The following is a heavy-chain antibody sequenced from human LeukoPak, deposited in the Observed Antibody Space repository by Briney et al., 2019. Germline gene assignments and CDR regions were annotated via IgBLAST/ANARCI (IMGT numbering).Heavy chain of an antibody. D-gene: IGHD6-19*01. CDR1: GFTFDDYA. V-gene: IGHV3-9*01. CDR2: ISWNSGSI. J-gene: IGHJ4*02. Sequence: PGGSLRLSCAASGFTFDDYAMHWVRQAPGKGLEWVSGISWNSGSIGYADSVKGRFTISRDNAKNSLYLQMNSLRAEDTALYYCAKDSSGWIDYWGQGTLVTVSS. CDR3: AKDSSGWIDY.